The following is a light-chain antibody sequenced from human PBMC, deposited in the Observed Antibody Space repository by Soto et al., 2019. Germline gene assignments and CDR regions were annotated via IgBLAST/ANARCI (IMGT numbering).Light chain of an antibody. CDR1: QSVLYSSNNKNY. CDR2: WAS. J-gene: IGKJ4*01. Sequence: DNVMTQSPASLAVSLGERATINCKSSQSVLYSSNNKNYLAWYQQKPGQPPKLLIYWASTRESGVPDRFSGSGSGTDFTLTISSLQAEDVAVYYCQQYYSTPLTFGGGTKVDIK. V-gene: IGKV4-1*01. CDR3: QQYYSTPLT.